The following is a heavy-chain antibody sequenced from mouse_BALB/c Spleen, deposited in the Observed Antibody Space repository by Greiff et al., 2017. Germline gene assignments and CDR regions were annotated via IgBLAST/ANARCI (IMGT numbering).Heavy chain of an antibody. V-gene: IGHV7-3*02. CDR3: ARGNYGSAMDY. CDR1: GFTFTDYY. J-gene: IGHJ4*01. CDR2: IRNKANGYTT. D-gene: IGHD1-1*01. Sequence: EVHLVESGGGLVQPGGSLRLSCATSGFTFTDYYMSWVRQPPGKALEWLGFIRNKANGYTTEYSASVKGRFTISRDNSQSILYLQMNTLRAEDSATYYCARGNYGSAMDYWGQGTSVTVSS.